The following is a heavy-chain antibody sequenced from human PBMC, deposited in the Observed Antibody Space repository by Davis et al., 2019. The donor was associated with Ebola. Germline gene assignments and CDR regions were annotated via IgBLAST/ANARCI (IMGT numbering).Heavy chain of an antibody. CDR2: ISAYNGNT. J-gene: IGHJ4*02. CDR3: ARVDSVTYTSLDY. Sequence: AASVKVSCKASGYTFTSYGISWVRQAPGQGLEWMGWISAYNGNTGYAQKFQGWVTMTRDTSISTAYMELSRLRSDDTAVYYCARVDSVTYTSLDYWGQGTLVTVSS. CDR1: GYTFTSYG. D-gene: IGHD2-2*02. V-gene: IGHV1-18*01.